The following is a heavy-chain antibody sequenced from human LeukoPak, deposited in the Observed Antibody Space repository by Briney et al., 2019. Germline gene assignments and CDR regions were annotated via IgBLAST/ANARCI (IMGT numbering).Heavy chain of an antibody. CDR1: GGTFSSYA. V-gene: IGHV1-69*13. Sequence: SVKVSCKASGGTFSSYAISWVRQAPGQGLEWMGGIIPIFGTANYAQKFQGRVTTTADESTSTAYMELSSLRSEDTAVYYCARDIVGATGFDYWGQGTLVTVSS. CDR3: ARDIVGATGFDY. J-gene: IGHJ4*02. CDR2: IIPIFGTA. D-gene: IGHD1-26*01.